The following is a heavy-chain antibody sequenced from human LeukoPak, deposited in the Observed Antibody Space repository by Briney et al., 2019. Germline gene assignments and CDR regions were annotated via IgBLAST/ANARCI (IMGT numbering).Heavy chain of an antibody. Sequence: KPSETLSLTCAVYGGSFSGYYWSWIRLPPGKGLEWIGEINHSGSTNYNPSLKSRVTISVDTSKNQFSLKLSSVTAADTAVYYCARHPYDFWSGYEVWGQGTLVTVSS. V-gene: IGHV4-34*01. J-gene: IGHJ4*02. CDR2: INHSGST. D-gene: IGHD3-3*01. CDR3: ARHPYDFWSGYEV. CDR1: GGSFSGYY.